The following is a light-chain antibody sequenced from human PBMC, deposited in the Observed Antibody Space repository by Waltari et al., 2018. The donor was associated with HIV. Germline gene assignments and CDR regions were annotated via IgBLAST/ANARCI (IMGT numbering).Light chain of an antibody. CDR2: DVR. Sequence: QSALTQHASVSGSPGQSITISCTGTNSDFGSYDFVSWYQQYPGKAPRLIISDVRNRPSGISRRFSGSKYGYTASLTISGLRAEDEADYFCSSWTSSTTLVFGTGTKVTVL. V-gene: IGLV2-14*01. J-gene: IGLJ1*01. CDR1: NSDFGSYDF. CDR3: SSWTSSTTLV.